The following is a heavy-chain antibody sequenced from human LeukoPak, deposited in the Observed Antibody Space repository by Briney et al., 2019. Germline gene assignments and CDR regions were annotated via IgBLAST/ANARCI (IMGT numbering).Heavy chain of an antibody. CDR3: ARLDSSGPDWNY. Sequence: ASVKVSCKASGYTFTGYYMHWVRQAPGQGLEWMGWINPNSGGTNYAQKFQGRVTMTRDTSTSTVYMELSSLRSEDTAVYYCARLDSSGPDWNYWGQGTLVTVSS. D-gene: IGHD3-22*01. CDR1: GYTFTGYY. V-gene: IGHV1-2*02. CDR2: INPNSGGT. J-gene: IGHJ4*02.